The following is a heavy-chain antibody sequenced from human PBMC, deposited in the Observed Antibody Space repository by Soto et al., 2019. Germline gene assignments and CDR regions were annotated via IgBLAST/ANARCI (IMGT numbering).Heavy chain of an antibody. CDR2: INPKSGGT. D-gene: IGHD1-26*01. V-gene: IGHV1-2*02. CDR3: ARDLAKGCGSAGFDY. J-gene: IGHJ4*02. Sequence: QVQLVQSGAEVKKPGASVNVSCKASGYTFTVYYMHWVRQAPGQGLEWMGWINPKSGGTMYQQKFPVRVTMTWDTSISTAYMALTRLRSDDKAVYYSARDLAKGCGSAGFDYWGQGTLGTVSS. CDR1: GYTFTVYY.